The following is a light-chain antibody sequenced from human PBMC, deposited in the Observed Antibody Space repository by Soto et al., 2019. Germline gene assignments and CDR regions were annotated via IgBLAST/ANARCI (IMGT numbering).Light chain of an antibody. CDR1: SSDFSVYNY. J-gene: IGLJ3*02. CDR3: ASHTFYSTWV. V-gene: IGLV2-14*03. Sequence: QSALTQPASVSGSPGQSITVSCTGTSSDFSVYNYVSWFQQHPGKAPELIIFDVSNRPSGISNRFSGSKSGNTASLTISGLQTEDEGYYYCASHTFYSTWVFGGGTKRTVL. CDR2: DVS.